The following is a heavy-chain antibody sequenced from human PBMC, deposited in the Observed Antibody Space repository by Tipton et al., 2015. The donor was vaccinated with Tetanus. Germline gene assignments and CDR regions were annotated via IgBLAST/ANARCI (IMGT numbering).Heavy chain of an antibody. J-gene: IGHJ4*02. CDR2: INHSGST. D-gene: IGHD3-10*01. V-gene: IGHV4-34*01. Sequence: TLSLTCAVYGGSFSGYYWSWIRQPPGKGLEWSGEINHSGSTNYNPALKSRVTISVATPKNQISLKLSFVTAADTAVYYCARRRGVKGDYWGQGTLVTVSS. CDR1: GGSFSGYY. CDR3: ARRRGVKGDY.